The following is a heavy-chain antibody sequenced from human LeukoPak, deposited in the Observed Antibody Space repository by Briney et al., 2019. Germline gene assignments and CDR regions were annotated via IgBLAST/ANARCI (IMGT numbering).Heavy chain of an antibody. D-gene: IGHD3-22*01. J-gene: IGHJ4*02. V-gene: IGHV4-59*01. CDR3: ARHRGSGYPYFDY. CDR1: GGSISSYY. CDR2: IYYSGST. Sequence: SETLSLTCTVSGGSISSYYWSWIRQPPGKGLEWIGYIYYSGSTNYNPSLKSRVTISVDTSKNQFSLKMSTLTAADTAVYYCARHRGSGYPYFDYWGQGTLVTVSS.